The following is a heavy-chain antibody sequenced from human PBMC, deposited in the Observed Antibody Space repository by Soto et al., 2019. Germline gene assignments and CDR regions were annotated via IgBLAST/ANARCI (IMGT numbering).Heavy chain of an antibody. D-gene: IGHD2-15*01. CDR2: MSWDGSDE. CDR3: AKEGCSGGICYGFDY. J-gene: IGHJ4*02. Sequence: QVQLVEFGGGVVQPGRSLRLSCAASGFTFSSYGMHWVRQAPGKGLEWVAVMSWDGSDEFYEETVKGRFTVSRDNSRNTLYLQMNSLRPEDTAVYYCAKEGCSGGICYGFDYWGQGTLVTVSS. CDR1: GFTFSSYG. V-gene: IGHV3-30*18.